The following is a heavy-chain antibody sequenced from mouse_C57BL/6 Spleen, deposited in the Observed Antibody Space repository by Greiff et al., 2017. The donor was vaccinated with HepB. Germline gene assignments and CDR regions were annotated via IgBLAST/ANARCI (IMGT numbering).Heavy chain of an antibody. V-gene: IGHV2-2*01. CDR1: GFSLTSYG. CDR3: ARNLGPYDLAWFAY. CDR2: IWSGGST. Sequence: QVQLKESGPGLVQPSQSLSITCTVSGFSLTSYGVHWVRQSPGKGLEWLGVIWSGGSTDYNAAFISRLSISKDNSKSQVFFKMNSLQADDTAIYYCARNLGPYDLAWFAYWGQGTLVTVSA. J-gene: IGHJ3*01. D-gene: IGHD2-3*01.